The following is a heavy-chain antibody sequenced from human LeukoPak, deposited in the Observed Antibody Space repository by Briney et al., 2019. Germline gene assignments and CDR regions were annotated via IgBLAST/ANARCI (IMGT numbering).Heavy chain of an antibody. Sequence: PGGSLRLSCAASGFTFSSYAMSWVRQAPGKGLEWVSAISGSGGSTYYADSVKGRFTISRDNSTNTLYLQMNSLRAEDTAVYYCAKDLAVANHLMITFGGVIADWGQGTLVTVSS. V-gene: IGHV3-23*01. CDR2: ISGSGGST. J-gene: IGHJ4*02. CDR1: GFTFSSYA. CDR3: AKDLAVANHLMITFGGVIAD. D-gene: IGHD3-16*02.